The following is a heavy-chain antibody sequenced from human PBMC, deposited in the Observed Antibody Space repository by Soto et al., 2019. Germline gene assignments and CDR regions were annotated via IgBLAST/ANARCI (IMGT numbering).Heavy chain of an antibody. Sequence: KTSETLSLTCAVYGGSFSGYYWSWIRQPPGKGLEWIGEINHSGSTNYNPSLKSRVTISVDTSKNQFSLKLSSVTAADTAVYYCARGYYAHWGQGTLVTVSS. D-gene: IGHD3-10*01. J-gene: IGHJ4*02. CDR1: GGSFSGYY. CDR2: INHSGST. CDR3: ARGYYAH. V-gene: IGHV4-34*01.